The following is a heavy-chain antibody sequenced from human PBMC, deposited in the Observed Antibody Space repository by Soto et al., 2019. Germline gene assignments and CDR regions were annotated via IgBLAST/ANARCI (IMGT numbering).Heavy chain of an antibody. D-gene: IGHD3-10*01. CDR1: GYVFNAYG. CDR2: ISPYNGNT. CDR3: ARDLDGSGSYYTDY. V-gene: IGHV1-18*01. Sequence: ASVKVFCKAAGYVFNAYGINWVRQAPGQGLEWMGWISPYNGNTKYAQNFQGRVTMTTDASTSTAYMELRSLRSDDAAVYYCARDLDGSGSYYTDYWGSGTLVTVSS. J-gene: IGHJ4*02.